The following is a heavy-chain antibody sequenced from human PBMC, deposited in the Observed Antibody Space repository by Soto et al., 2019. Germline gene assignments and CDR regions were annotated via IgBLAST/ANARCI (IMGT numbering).Heavy chain of an antibody. J-gene: IGHJ5*02. CDR2: ISGSGGST. CDR3: AKDLPRYCSSTSCYFPNWFDP. Sequence: GVLRLSCAASGFTFSSYAMSWVRQAPGKGLEWVSAISGSGGSTYYADSVKGRFTISRDNSKNTLYLQMNSLRAEDTAVYYCAKDLPRYCSSTSCYFPNWFDPWGQGTLVTVSS. CDR1: GFTFSSYA. V-gene: IGHV3-23*01. D-gene: IGHD2-2*01.